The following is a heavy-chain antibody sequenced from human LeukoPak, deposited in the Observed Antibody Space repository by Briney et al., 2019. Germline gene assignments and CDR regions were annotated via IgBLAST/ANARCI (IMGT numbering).Heavy chain of an antibody. Sequence: PGGSLRLSCAASGFTFRSYTMNWVRQAPGKGLEWVANIKQDGSDKYYVDSVKGRFTISRDNAKNSLYLQMNSLRAEDTAVYYCARAGYTYVTLYYWGQGTLVTVSS. CDR1: GFTFRSYT. V-gene: IGHV3-7*01. J-gene: IGHJ4*02. CDR3: ARAGYTYVTLYY. CDR2: IKQDGSDK. D-gene: IGHD5-18*01.